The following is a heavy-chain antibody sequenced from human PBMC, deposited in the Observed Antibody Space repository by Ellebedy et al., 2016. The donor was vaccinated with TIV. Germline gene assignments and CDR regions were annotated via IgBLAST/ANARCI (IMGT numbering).Heavy chain of an antibody. D-gene: IGHD7-27*01. Sequence: MPSETLSLTCTVSGGSISRYYWSWIRQPPGKGLAWIGNIDYSGSTNYSPSLNSRVSISVDTSKNQFSLKMTSVSASDTAVYYCARHPLANWGPDFRCWGQGTLVTVSS. CDR1: GGSISRYY. CDR3: ARHPLANWGPDFRC. V-gene: IGHV4-59*08. J-gene: IGHJ4*02. CDR2: IDYSGST.